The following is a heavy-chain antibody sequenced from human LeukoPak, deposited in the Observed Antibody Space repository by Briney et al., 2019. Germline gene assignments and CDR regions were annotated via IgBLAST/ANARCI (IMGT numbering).Heavy chain of an antibody. J-gene: IGHJ4*02. CDR2: VKGDGGLT. V-gene: IGHV3-74*01. CDR3: VRDGDDFNFDY. D-gene: IGHD5-24*01. Sequence: PGGSLRLSCAASGFTFRSYWMHWVRQAPGKGLVWVSRVKGDGGLTNYADSVYGRFTISRDNAKNTLYLHMHSLRAEDTAVYYCVRDGDDFNFDYWGQGSLVTVSS. CDR1: GFTFRSYW.